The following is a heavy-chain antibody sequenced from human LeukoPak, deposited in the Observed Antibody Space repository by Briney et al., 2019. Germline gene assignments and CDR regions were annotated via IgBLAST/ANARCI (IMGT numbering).Heavy chain of an antibody. D-gene: IGHD4-17*01. CDR3: ATGQSYGERATRTGYFDL. CDR1: GGSISLSYYY. J-gene: IGHJ2*01. V-gene: IGHV4-61*05. CDR2: IYYSGST. Sequence: SETLSLTCSVSGGSISLSYYYWGWIRQPPGKGLEWIGYIYYSGSTNYNPSLKSRVTISVDTSKNQFSLKLSSVTAADTAVYYCATGQSYGERATRTGYFDLWGRGTLVTVSS.